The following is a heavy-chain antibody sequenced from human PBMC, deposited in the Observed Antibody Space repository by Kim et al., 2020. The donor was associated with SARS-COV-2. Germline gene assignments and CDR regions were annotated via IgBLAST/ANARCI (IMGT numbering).Heavy chain of an antibody. CDR3: AIRSGWYRDWFDP. J-gene: IGHJ5*02. D-gene: IGHD6-19*01. V-gene: IGHV1-18*01. Sequence: YAQKLQGRVTMTTDTSTSTAYMELRSLRSDDTAVYYCAIRSGWYRDWFDPWGQGTLVTVSS.